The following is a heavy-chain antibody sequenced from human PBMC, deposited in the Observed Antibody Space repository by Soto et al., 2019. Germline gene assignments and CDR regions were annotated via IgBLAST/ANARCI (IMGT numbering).Heavy chain of an antibody. CDR1: GGTFSSYA. D-gene: IGHD6-19*01. CDR3: ASESQWLVRPGFYYYYGMDV. V-gene: IGHV1-69*13. Sequence: SVKVSCKASGGTFSSYAISWVRQAPGQGLEWMGGIIPIFGTANYAQKFQGRVTITADESTSTAYMELSSLRSEDTAVYYCASESQWLVRPGFYYYYGMDVWGQGTTVTVSS. CDR2: IIPIFGTA. J-gene: IGHJ6*02.